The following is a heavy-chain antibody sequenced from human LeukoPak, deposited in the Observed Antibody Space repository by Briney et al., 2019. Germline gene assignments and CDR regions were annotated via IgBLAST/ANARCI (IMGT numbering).Heavy chain of an antibody. V-gene: IGHV3-30*18. Sequence: GGSLRLSCAASGFTFSNYGMHWVRQAPGKGLEWVAVISYDGSNKYYADSVKGRFTISRGNSKNTLYLQMNSLRPEDTAVYSCAKGIEMATIMTGFDLWGQGTLVTVSS. D-gene: IGHD5-24*01. CDR3: AKGIEMATIMTGFDL. J-gene: IGHJ5*02. CDR2: ISYDGSNK. CDR1: GFTFSNYG.